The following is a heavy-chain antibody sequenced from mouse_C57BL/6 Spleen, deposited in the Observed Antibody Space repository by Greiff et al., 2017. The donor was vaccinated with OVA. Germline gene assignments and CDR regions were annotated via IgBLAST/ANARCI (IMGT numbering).Heavy chain of an antibody. Sequence: QVQLQQPGAELVKPGASVKLSCKASGYTFTSYWMHWVKQRPGQGLEWIGMIHPNSGSTNYNEKFKSKATLTVDKSSSTAYMQLSSLTSEDSAVYYCARAPHYYGSSLDAMDYWGQGTSVTVSS. CDR2: IHPNSGST. CDR1: GYTFTSYW. D-gene: IGHD1-1*01. CDR3: ARAPHYYGSSLDAMDY. J-gene: IGHJ4*01. V-gene: IGHV1-64*01.